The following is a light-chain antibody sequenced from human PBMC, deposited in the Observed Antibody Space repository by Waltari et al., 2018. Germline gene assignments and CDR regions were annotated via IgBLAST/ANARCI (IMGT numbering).Light chain of an antibody. J-gene: IGKJ2*01. CDR1: QTVLYSDNNNY. CDR2: WAS. V-gene: IGKV4-1*01. Sequence: DIVMTQSPDSPAVSLGEKATISCKSSQTVLYSDNNNYLGWYQQKPGQPPKVLIKWASTREPGVPDRFVGSGPGTDFTLAINSLQAEDVAVYYCQQYFGTPVTFGQGTRLEIK. CDR3: QQYFGTPVT.